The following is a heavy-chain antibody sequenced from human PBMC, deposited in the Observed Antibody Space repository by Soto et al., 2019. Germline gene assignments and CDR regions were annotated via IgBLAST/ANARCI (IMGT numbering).Heavy chain of an antibody. CDR1: GFTFSNYW. CDR2: IHHDGPT. CDR3: VRDSHGDY. Sequence: EVQLVESVGGLVQPGGSLRLSCAGSGFTFSNYWMHWVRQAPGKGLEWVSRIHHDGPTDYADSVRGRFTISRDNAENTLYLQMNSLRPEDTAVYYCVRDSHGDYWGQGTLVTVSS. J-gene: IGHJ4*02. V-gene: IGHV3-74*01.